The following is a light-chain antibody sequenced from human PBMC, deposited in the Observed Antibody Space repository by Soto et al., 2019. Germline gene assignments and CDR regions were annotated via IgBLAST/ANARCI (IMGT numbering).Light chain of an antibody. CDR2: AAS. CDR3: RQSYG. J-gene: IGKJ5*01. CDR1: QSISSY. V-gene: IGKV1-39*01. Sequence: DIQMTQSPSSLSASVGDRVTITCRASQSISSYLNWYQQKPGKAPKLLIYAASSLQSGVPSRFSGSGSGTDFTLTISSLQPEDFATYYCRQSYGFGQGTRLEIK.